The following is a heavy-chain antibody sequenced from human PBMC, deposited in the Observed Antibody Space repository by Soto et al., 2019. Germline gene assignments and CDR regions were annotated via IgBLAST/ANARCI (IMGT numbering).Heavy chain of an antibody. J-gene: IGHJ6*02. CDR2: IYYRSKWFH. V-gene: IGHV6-1*01. CDR1: GDSVSSSGAC. Sequence: SQTLSLTCVISGDSVSSSGACWNWIRQSPSRGLQWLGRIYYRSKWFHDYAASVESRMAINPDTSRNQFSLQLNYVTPEDTAVYYCARVHCSAGTCLDGLDFWGQGTTVTVSS. D-gene: IGHD2-15*01. CDR3: ARVHCSAGTCLDGLDF.